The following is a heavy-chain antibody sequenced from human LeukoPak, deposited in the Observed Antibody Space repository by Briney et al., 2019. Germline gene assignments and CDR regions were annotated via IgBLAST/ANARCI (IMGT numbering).Heavy chain of an antibody. V-gene: IGHV1-69*06. CDR1: GGTFSSYA. Sequence: ASVKVSCKASGGTFSSYAISWVRQAPGQGLEWMGGIIPIFGTANYAQKFQGRVTITADKSTSTAYMELSSLRSEDTAVYYCASYIRADILTGYPRGFDYWGQGTLVTVPS. CDR2: IIPIFGTA. CDR3: ASYIRADILTGYPRGFDY. D-gene: IGHD3-9*01. J-gene: IGHJ4*02.